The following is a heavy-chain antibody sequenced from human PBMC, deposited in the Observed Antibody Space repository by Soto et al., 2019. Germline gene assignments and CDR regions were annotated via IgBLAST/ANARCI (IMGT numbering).Heavy chain of an antibody. D-gene: IGHD5-18*01. Sequence: QITLKESVPTLVKPTQTLTLTCTFSGFSLSTSAVAVGWIRQPPGKALEGLALISGDDDKRYSPSLKSRLTSTKDTSRNQWVITMANMNTVDTATYLCAHRAGGYSSGFNWFDHWGQGIMVTVSS. CDR1: GFSLSTSAVA. V-gene: IGHV2-5*02. CDR3: AHRAGGYSSGFNWFDH. J-gene: IGHJ5*02. CDR2: ISGDDDK.